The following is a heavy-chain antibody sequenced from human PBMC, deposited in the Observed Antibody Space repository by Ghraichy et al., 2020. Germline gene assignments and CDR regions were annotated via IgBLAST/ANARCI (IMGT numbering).Heavy chain of an antibody. CDR3: ARVTPPHSSEALYTRPLLAPDY. Sequence: SQTLSLTCTVSGGSISSGGYYWSWIRQHPGKGLEWIGYIYYSGSTYYNPSLKSRVTISVDTSKNQFSLKLSSVTAADTAVYYCARVTPPHSSEALYTRPLLAPDYWGQGTLVTVSS. D-gene: IGHD2-2*02. J-gene: IGHJ4*02. CDR2: IYYSGST. V-gene: IGHV4-31*03. CDR1: GGSISSGGYY.